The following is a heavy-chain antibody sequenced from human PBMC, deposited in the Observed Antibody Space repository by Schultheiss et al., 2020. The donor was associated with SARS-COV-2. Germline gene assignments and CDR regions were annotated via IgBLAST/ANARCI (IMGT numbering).Heavy chain of an antibody. CDR2: MYRGGTT. Sequence: GGSLRLSCAASGFTVSSNYMSWVRQAPGKGLEWVSVMYRGGTTFYADSVKDRFTVSRDNSTNTVYLQMNRLSAEDTAVYYCARDNWCSGGSCSNYYGVDVCGKGTTVQYYGMDVWGQGTTVTVSS. J-gene: IGHJ6*02. CDR3: ARDNWCSGGSCSNYYGVDVCGKGTTVQYYGMDV. D-gene: IGHD2-15*01. CDR1: GFTVSSNY. V-gene: IGHV3-66*01.